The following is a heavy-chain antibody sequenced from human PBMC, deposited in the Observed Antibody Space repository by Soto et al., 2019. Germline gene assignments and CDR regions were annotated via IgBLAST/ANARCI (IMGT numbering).Heavy chain of an antibody. CDR2: IDPSDSYT. D-gene: IGHD3-3*01. V-gene: IGHV5-10-1*01. CDR1: GYSFTSYW. CDR3: ARHIITIFGVVTYGMDV. Sequence: ESLKISCKGSGYSFTSYWISWVRQMPGKGLEWMGRIDPSDSYTNYSPSFQGHVTISADKSISTAYLQWSSLKASDTAMYYCARHIITIFGVVTYGMDVWGQGTTVTVAS. J-gene: IGHJ6*02.